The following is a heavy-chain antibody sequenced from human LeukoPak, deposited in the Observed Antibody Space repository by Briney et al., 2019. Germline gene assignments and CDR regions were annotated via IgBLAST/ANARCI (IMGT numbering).Heavy chain of an antibody. D-gene: IGHD6-13*01. J-gene: IGHJ4*02. CDR1: GFXFRGYA. CDR2: MKSKTDGGTT. V-gene: IGHV3-15*01. CDR3: TTAGYSRYA. Sequence: PGGSLRLTCAASGFXFRGYAMSWVRQAPGKGLEWVGRMKSKTDGGTTDYAAPVKGRFTISRDDSKNTLYLQRNSLKTEDTAVYYCTTAGYSRYAGGQGTLVTVSS.